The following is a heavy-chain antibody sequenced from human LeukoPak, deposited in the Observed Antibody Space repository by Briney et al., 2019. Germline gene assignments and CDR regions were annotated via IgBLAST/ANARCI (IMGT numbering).Heavy chain of an antibody. Sequence: PGGSLRLSCAASGFTFTSHWMHWVRQTPGKGLVWVSGIKNDGNDTAYADSVKGRFTISRDNAKNTLYLQMDSLRAEDTAVYYCARDMNPKVFDFWGQGTLVTVSS. V-gene: IGHV3-74*01. D-gene: IGHD3-16*01. CDR1: GFTFTSHW. CDR2: IKNDGNDT. CDR3: ARDMNPKVFDF. J-gene: IGHJ4*02.